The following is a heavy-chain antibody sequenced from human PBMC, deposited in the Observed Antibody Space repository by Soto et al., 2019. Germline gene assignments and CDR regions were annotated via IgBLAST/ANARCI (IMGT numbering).Heavy chain of an antibody. CDR1: GGSVSSGGYY. D-gene: IGHD3-3*01. V-gene: IGHV4-31*02. Sequence: QVQLQESGPGLVKPSQTLSLTCSVSGGSVSSGGYYWNWTRQLPGKGLGWFGYIYDTETAYYNPSRESRPSISMDTSKNQFSLILNSVTPADPAFYYCARENFGAVDHYVFDLWGQGTVVNVSA. J-gene: IGHJ3*01. CDR2: IYDTETA. CDR3: ARENFGAVDHYVFDL.